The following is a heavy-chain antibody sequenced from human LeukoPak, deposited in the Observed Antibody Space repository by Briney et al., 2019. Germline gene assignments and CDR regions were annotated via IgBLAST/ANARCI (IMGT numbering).Heavy chain of an antibody. V-gene: IGHV1-18*01. D-gene: IGHD6-6*01. J-gene: IGHJ6*02. CDR3: ARGKDSSSSWRYYYYGMDV. CDR2: ISAYNGNT. Sequence: ASVKVSCKASGYTFTSYGISWVRQAPGQGLEWMGWISAYNGNTNYAQKLQGRVTMTTDTSTSTAYMELRSLRSDDTAVYYCARGKDSSSSWRYYYYGMDVWGQGTTVTVSS. CDR1: GYTFTSYG.